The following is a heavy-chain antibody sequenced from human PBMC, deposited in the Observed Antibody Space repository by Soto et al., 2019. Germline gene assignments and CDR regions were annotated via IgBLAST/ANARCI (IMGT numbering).Heavy chain of an antibody. D-gene: IGHD1-7*01. CDR1: GGSVSSGSYY. CDR2: IYYSGST. V-gene: IGHV4-61*01. J-gene: IGHJ4*02. Sequence: SETLSLTCTVSGGSVSSGSYYWSWIRQPPGKGLEWIGYIYYSGSTNYNPSLQSRVTISVDTSKNQFSLKLSSVTAADTAVYYCVRRDITGTGDYWGQGTLVTVSS. CDR3: VRRDITGTGDY.